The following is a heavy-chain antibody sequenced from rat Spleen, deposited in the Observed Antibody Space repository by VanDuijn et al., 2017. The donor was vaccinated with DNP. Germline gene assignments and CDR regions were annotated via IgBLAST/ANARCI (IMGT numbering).Heavy chain of an antibody. D-gene: IGHD5-1*01. J-gene: IGHJ4*01. CDR2: ISASGGST. V-gene: IGHV5-7*01. CDR1: GFTFSDYN. CDR3: VRRELGAGAMDA. Sequence: EVQLVETGGGLVQPGRSLKLSCAASGFTFSDYNMAWVRQAPKKGLEWVATISASGGSTSYRDSVKGRFTISRDNAKSTLYLQMNSLRSEDTATYYCVRRELGAGAMDAWGQGTSVTVSS.